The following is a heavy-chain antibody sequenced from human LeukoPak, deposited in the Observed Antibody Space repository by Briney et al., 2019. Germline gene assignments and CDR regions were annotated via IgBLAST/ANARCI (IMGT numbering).Heavy chain of an antibody. CDR2: IIPILGIA. Sequence: SVKVSCKGSGCTFTKFAISWVRQAPGQGLEWMGWIIPILGIANYAQKFQGRVTITADKSTSTAYMELSSLRSEDTAVYYCARDPVEGHYFDYWGQGTLVTVSS. CDR1: GCTFTKFA. D-gene: IGHD5-24*01. CDR3: ARDPVEGHYFDY. V-gene: IGHV1-69*10. J-gene: IGHJ4*02.